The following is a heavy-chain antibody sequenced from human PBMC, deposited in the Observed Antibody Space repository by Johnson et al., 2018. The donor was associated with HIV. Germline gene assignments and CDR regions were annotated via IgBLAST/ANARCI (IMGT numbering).Heavy chain of an antibody. Sequence: MLLVESGGGVVQPGRSLRLSCAASGFTFSSYAMHWVRQAPGKGLEWVGRIKSKTDGGTTDYAAPVKGRFTISRDDSKNTLYLQMNSLKTEDTAVYYCTTDLASDAFDIWGQGTMVTVSS. J-gene: IGHJ3*02. CDR3: TTDLASDAFDI. V-gene: IGHV3-15*01. CDR1: GFTFSSYA. CDR2: IKSKTDGGTT.